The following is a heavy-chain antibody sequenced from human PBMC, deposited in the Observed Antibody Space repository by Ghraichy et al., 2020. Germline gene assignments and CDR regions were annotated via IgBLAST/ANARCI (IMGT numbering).Heavy chain of an antibody. CDR1: GGSIGSTTYY. Sequence: ESLNISCTVSGGSIGSTTYYWGWIRQPPGKGLEWIGTVYYSGTTYYNPSLKSRLTISVDTSNNQFSLRLSSVTAADTSVYYCARHGADYVSSASTYYYTMDVWGQGTTVTVSS. D-gene: IGHD3-10*02. V-gene: IGHV4-39*01. CDR3: ARHGADYVSSASTYYYTMDV. CDR2: VYYSGTT. J-gene: IGHJ6*02.